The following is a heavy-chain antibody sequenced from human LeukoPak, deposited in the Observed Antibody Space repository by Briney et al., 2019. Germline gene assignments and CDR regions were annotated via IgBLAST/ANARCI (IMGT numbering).Heavy chain of an antibody. D-gene: IGHD5-12*01. CDR3: ARASGYSGFQTDY. CDR1: GGSFSGYY. J-gene: IGHJ4*02. Sequence: SETLSLTCAVYGGSFSGYYWSWIRQPPGKGLEWIGEINHSGSTNYNPSLKSRVTISVDTSKNQFSLKLSSVTAADTAVYYCARASGYSGFQTDYWGQGTLVTVSS. CDR2: INHSGST. V-gene: IGHV4-34*01.